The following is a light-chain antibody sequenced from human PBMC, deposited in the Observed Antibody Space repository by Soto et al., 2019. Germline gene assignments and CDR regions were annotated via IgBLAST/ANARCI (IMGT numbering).Light chain of an antibody. V-gene: IGKV1-27*01. CDR2: AAS. CDR1: QGISNY. CDR3: QKYYSDPFN. J-gene: IGKJ3*01. Sequence: DIQMTQSPSSLSSSVGDRVTITCRASQGISNYLAWYQQKPGKVPNLLIYAASTLQSGVPSPVSGSGAGTDITVTISSLPPEDVGSDYWQKYYSDPFNVGRGTKVDIK.